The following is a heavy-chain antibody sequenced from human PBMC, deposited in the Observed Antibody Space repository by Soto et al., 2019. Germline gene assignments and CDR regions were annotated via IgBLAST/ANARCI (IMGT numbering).Heavy chain of an antibody. Sequence: SVKVSCKTSGGTFSSYAISWVRQAPGQGLEWMGGIIPIFGTANYAQKFQGRVTITADESTSTAYMELRSLRSEDTAVYYCARVVPKRITMVRGVIPYYYGMDVWGQGTTVTVSS. CDR2: IIPIFGTA. CDR1: GGTFSSYA. J-gene: IGHJ6*02. CDR3: ARVVPKRITMVRGVIPYYYGMDV. D-gene: IGHD3-10*01. V-gene: IGHV1-69*13.